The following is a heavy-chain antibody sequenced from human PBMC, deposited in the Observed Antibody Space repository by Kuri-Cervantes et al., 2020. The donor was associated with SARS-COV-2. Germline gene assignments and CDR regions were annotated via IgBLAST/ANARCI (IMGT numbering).Heavy chain of an antibody. D-gene: IGHD6-13*01. CDR3: ARRVAASYYYGMDV. CDR1: GYSFTSYW. V-gene: IGHV5-10-1*01. CDR2: IDPSDSYT. J-gene: IGHJ6*02. Sequence: GGSLRLSCKGSGYSFTSYWISWVRQMPGKGLEWMGRIDPSDSYTNYSPSFQGHVTISADKSISTAYLQWSSLKASDTAMYYCARRVAASYYYGMDVWGQGTTVTVSS.